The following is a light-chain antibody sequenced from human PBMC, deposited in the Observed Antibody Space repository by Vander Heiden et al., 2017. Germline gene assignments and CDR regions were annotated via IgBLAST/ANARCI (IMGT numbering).Light chain of an antibody. CDR1: SSDVGGYNY. J-gene: IGLJ3*02. Sequence: QSALTQPASVSGSPGQSITISCTGTSSDVGGYNYVSWYQQHPGKAPKLMIYDVSNRPSGVSNRFSGSKSGNTASLTISWLQAEDEADYYCSSYTISSTLWVFGGGTKLTVL. CDR3: SSYTISSTLWV. V-gene: IGLV2-14*03. CDR2: DVS.